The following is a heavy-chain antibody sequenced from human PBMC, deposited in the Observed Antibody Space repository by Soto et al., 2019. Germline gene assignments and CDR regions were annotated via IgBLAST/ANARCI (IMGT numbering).Heavy chain of an antibody. J-gene: IGHJ5*02. CDR2: IYYSGST. Sequence: SESLSLTCTVSGGAISTSSYYWGWIRQPPGKGLEWIGSIYYSGSTYYNPSLKSRVTISVDTSKNQFSLKLSSVTAADTAVYYCERHPRNWNDAWFDPWGQG. CDR3: ERHPRNWNDAWFDP. D-gene: IGHD1-1*01. V-gene: IGHV4-39*01. CDR1: GGAISTSSYY.